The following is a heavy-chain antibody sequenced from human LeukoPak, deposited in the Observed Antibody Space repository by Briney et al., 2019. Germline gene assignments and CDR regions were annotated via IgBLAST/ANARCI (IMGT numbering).Heavy chain of an antibody. CDR2: ISGSGGST. V-gene: IGHV3-23*01. D-gene: IGHD2-15*01. Sequence: GGSLRLSCAASGFTFSSYAMSWVRQAPGKGLEWVSAISGSGGSTYYADSVKGRFTISRDNSKNTLYLQMNSLRAEDTAVYYCARWVVSPYYGMDVWGQGTTVTVSS. CDR1: GFTFSSYA. CDR3: ARWVVSPYYGMDV. J-gene: IGHJ6*02.